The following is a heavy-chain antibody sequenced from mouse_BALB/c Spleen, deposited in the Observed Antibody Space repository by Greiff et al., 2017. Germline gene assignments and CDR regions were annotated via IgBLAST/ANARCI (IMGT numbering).Heavy chain of an antibody. CDR2: INSNGGST. V-gene: IGHV5-6-3*01. CDR1: GFTFSSYG. Sequence: EVKLVESGGGLVQPGGSLKLSCAASGFTFSSYGMSWVRQTPDKRLELVATINSNGGSTYYPDSVKGRFTISTDNAKNTLYLQMSSLKSEDTAMYYCARANYRNGFAYWGQGTLVTVSA. J-gene: IGHJ3*01. D-gene: IGHD2-14*01. CDR3: ARANYRNGFAY.